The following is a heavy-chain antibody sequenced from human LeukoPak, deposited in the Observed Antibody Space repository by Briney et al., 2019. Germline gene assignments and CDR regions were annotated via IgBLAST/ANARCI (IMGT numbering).Heavy chain of an antibody. J-gene: IGHJ4*02. Sequence: GGSLRLSCAASGFILSGYFMSWVRQAPGKGLEWVASIKHDGSEEYYVDSVRGRFTISRDNTKSSLYLQMGSLRAEDTAVYYCATDRGWRTSGYYLYYFKSWGQGTLVTVSS. D-gene: IGHD3-3*01. CDR2: IKHDGSEE. V-gene: IGHV3-7*01. CDR1: GFILSGYF. CDR3: ATDRGWRTSGYYLYYFKS.